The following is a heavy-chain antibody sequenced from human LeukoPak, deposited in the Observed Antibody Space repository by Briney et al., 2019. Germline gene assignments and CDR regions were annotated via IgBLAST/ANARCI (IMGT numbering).Heavy chain of an antibody. CDR3: ARDQSRYPLDY. CDR1: GFTFSSYS. D-gene: IGHD3-16*02. Sequence: GGSLRLSCAASGFTFSSYSMNWVRQAPGKGLEWVSSISSSSSYIYYADSVKGRFTISRDNAKNSLYLQMNSLRAEYTAVYYCARDQSRYPLDYWGQGTLVTVSS. CDR2: ISSSSSYI. V-gene: IGHV3-21*01. J-gene: IGHJ4*02.